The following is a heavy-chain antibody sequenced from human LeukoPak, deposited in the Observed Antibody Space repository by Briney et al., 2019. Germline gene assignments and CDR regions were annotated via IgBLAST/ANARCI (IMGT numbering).Heavy chain of an antibody. Sequence: GGSSRLSCAASGFTFSSYEMNWVRQAPGKGLEWVSYINCGGRAIYYADSVKGRFTISRDNAKNSLYLQMNSLRADDTAVYYCARGGSYVHYWGQGTLVTVST. J-gene: IGHJ4*02. CDR1: GFTFSSYE. V-gene: IGHV3-48*03. CDR2: INCGGRAI. CDR3: ARGGSYVHY. D-gene: IGHD1-26*01.